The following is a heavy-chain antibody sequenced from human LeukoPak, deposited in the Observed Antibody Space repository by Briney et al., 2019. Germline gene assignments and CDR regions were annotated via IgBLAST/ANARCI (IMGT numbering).Heavy chain of an antibody. V-gene: IGHV1-24*01. Sequence: GASVKVSCKVSGYTLTELSMHWVRQAPGKGLEWMGGFDPEDGETIYAQKFQGRVTMTEDTSTDTAYMELSSLRSEDTAVYYCATEVTYSSSWRFDYWGQGTLVTVSS. D-gene: IGHD6-13*01. CDR1: GYTLTELS. J-gene: IGHJ4*02. CDR2: FDPEDGET. CDR3: ATEVTYSSSWRFDY.